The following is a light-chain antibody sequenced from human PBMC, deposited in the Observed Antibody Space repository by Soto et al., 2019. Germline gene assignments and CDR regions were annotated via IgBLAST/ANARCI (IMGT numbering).Light chain of an antibody. Sequence: QSALTQPASVSGSPGQSITISCTGTSSDIGAYNFVSWYQQHPGKAPKLMLYDVNIRPSGVSNRFSGSKSGTSASLAITGLQAEDEADYYCQSYDSRLSVVIFGGGTKLTVL. J-gene: IGLJ2*01. CDR2: DVN. V-gene: IGLV2-14*03. CDR3: QSYDSRLSVVI. CDR1: SSDIGAYNF.